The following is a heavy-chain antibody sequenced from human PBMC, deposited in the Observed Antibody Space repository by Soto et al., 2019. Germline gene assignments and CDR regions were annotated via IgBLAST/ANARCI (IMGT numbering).Heavy chain of an antibody. CDR1: GFTFSSYS. J-gene: IGHJ6*02. V-gene: IGHV3-48*02. CDR2: ISSSSSTI. D-gene: IGHD2-2*01. Sequence: SLRLSCAASGFTFSSYSMNWVRQAPGKGLEWVSYISSSSSTIYYADSVKGRFTISRDNAKSSLYLQMNSLRDEDTAVYYCASLSSGTSCYSSCGYGMDVWGQGTTVTVSS. CDR3: ASLSSGTSCYSSCGYGMDV.